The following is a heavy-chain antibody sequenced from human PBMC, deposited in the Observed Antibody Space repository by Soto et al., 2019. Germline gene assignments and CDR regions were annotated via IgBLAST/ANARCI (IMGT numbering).Heavy chain of an antibody. D-gene: IGHD3-3*01. V-gene: IGHV1-46*03. CDR1: GYTFTSYY. CDR2: INPSGGST. CDR3: ARDPMAYDFWSGYRYNWFDP. Sequence: QVQLVQSGAEVKKPGASVKVSCKASGYTFTSYYMHWVRQAPGQGLEWMGIINPSGGSTSYAQKFQGRVTMTRDTSTSTVYMELSSLRSEDTAVYHCARDPMAYDFWSGYRYNWFDPWGQGTLVTVSS. J-gene: IGHJ5*02.